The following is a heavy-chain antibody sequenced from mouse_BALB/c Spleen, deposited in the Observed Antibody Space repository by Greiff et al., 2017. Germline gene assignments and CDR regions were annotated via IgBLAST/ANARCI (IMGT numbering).Heavy chain of an antibody. CDR3: ARKGFGSSYLYFDV. D-gene: IGHD1-1*01. Sequence: EVQLVESGGGLVQPGGSLKLSCAASGFTFSSYGMSWVRQTPDKRLELVATINSNGGSTYYPDSVKGRFTISRDNAKNTLYLQMSSLKSEDTAMYYCARKGFGSSYLYFDVWGAGTTVTVSS. CDR1: GFTFSSYG. V-gene: IGHV5-6-3*01. J-gene: IGHJ1*01. CDR2: INSNGGST.